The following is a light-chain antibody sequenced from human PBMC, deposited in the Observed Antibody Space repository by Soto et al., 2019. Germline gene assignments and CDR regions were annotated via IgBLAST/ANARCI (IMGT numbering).Light chain of an antibody. CDR3: QQYSSSRT. Sequence: DIVXTQSPGTLSLSPGERATLSCRASQSVSSNHLAWYQQKPGQAPRLLIYGGSSRATGIPVRFSGSGSETDFTLTITRLEPEDFAVYYCQQYSSSRTFGQGTKVDIK. CDR1: QSVSSNH. CDR2: GGS. V-gene: IGKV3-20*01. J-gene: IGKJ1*01.